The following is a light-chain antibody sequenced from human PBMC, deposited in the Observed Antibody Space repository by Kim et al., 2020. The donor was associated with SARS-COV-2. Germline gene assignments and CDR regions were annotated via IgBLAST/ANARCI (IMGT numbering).Light chain of an antibody. CDR2: DVS. J-gene: IGLJ3*02. CDR3: SSYTTRDTLV. V-gene: IGLV2-14*03. CDR1: SSDVGTYSY. Sequence: QSALTQPASVSGSPGQSITISCTGTSSDVGTYSYVSWHQQHPGTAPKLLIYDVSERLSGVSNRFSGSKSGNTASLTISGLQAEDDADYYCSSYTTRDTLVFGGGTQLTVL.